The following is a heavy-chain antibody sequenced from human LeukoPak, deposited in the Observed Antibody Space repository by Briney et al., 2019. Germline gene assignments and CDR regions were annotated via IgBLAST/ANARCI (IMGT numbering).Heavy chain of an antibody. CDR1: GFTFSSYS. Sequence: GGSLRLSCAASGFTFSSYSMNWVRQAPGKGLKWVSSISSSSSYIYYADSVKGRFTISRDNAKNSLYLQMNSLRAEDTAVYYCARGGDCTNGVCLQYYFDYWGQGTLVTVSS. J-gene: IGHJ4*02. V-gene: IGHV3-21*01. CDR2: ISSSSSYI. CDR3: ARGGDCTNGVCLQYYFDY. D-gene: IGHD2-8*01.